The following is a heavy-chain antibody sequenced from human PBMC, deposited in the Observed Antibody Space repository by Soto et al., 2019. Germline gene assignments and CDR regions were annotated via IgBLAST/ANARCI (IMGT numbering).Heavy chain of an antibody. V-gene: IGHV1-18*04. Sequence: ASVKVSCKASGYTFTRYCISWVRQAPGQGLEWMGWISAYNGNTNYAQKLQGRVTMTTDTSASTAYMELRSLRSDDTAVYYCARDLITMVRGVMYYYYYGMDVWGQGTTVTVSS. CDR2: ISAYNGNT. CDR3: ARDLITMVRGVMYYYYYGMDV. D-gene: IGHD3-10*01. J-gene: IGHJ6*02. CDR1: GYTFTRYC.